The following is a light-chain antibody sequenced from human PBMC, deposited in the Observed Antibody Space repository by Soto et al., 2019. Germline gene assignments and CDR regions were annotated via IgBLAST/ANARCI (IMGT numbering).Light chain of an antibody. V-gene: IGKV3-20*01. Sequence: EIVLTQSPDTLSLSPGGRPTPSCRASQSVTTRLAWYQQKPGQPPRLLISGASVRASGVPVRISGSGSGTDFTLTISRLEPEDFALYYCQQYGGSPITFGLGTRLEI. CDR2: GAS. J-gene: IGKJ5*01. CDR1: QSVTTR. CDR3: QQYGGSPIT.